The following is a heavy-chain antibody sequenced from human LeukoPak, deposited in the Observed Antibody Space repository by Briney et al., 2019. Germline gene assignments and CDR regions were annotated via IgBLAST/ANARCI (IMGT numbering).Heavy chain of an antibody. J-gene: IGHJ4*02. CDR3: AREGLGELTLDY. CDR2: ISTYNGDT. V-gene: IGHV1-18*01. Sequence: ASVKVSCKASGYTFTSYGISWVRQAPGQGLEWMGWISTYNGDTNYAQKLQGRVTMTTDTSTSTAYMELRSLRSDDTAVYYCAREGLGELTLDYWGQGTLVPVSS. CDR1: GYTFTSYG. D-gene: IGHD3-16*01.